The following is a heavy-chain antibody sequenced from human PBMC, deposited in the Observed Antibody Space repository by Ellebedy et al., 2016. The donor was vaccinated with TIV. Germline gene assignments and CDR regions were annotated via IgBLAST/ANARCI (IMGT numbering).Heavy chain of an antibody. CDR2: IWYDGSNK. CDR1: GFTFSSYG. CDR3: ARDRQYECTSCYGMDV. Sequence: GESLKISCAASGFTFSSYGMHWVRQAPGKGLEWVAVIWYDGSNKYYADSVKGRFTISRDNSKNTLYLQMSSLRAEDTAVYYCARDRQYECTSCYGMDVWGQGTTVTVSS. V-gene: IGHV3-33*01. D-gene: IGHD2-2*01. J-gene: IGHJ6*02.